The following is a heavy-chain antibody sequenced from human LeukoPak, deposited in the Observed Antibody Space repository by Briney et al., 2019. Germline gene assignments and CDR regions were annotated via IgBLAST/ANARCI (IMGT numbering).Heavy chain of an antibody. Sequence: GGSLRLSCVASGFTFSSYVMHWVRQPPGKGLEWVAVISYDGSNKYYADSVKGRFTISRDNSKNTLYLQMNSLRAEDTAVYYCAKEDEVAGTARYYYFDYWGQGTLVTVSS. V-gene: IGHV3-30*18. CDR3: AKEDEVAGTARYYYFDY. CDR2: ISYDGSNK. J-gene: IGHJ4*02. CDR1: GFTFSSYV. D-gene: IGHD6-19*01.